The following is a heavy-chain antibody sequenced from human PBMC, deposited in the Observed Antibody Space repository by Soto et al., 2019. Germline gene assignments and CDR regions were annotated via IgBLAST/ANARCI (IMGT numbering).Heavy chain of an antibody. CDR1: GASIRSTDYY. Sequence: PSETLSLTCTVSGASIRSTDYYWSWIRQAPGKGLEWIGYVYYTGSTYYNPSLMSRLTISVDTSKNQFSLKLTSVTAAETAVYYCVRTARQGAVAPYWFDRWGQGTPVTVSS. J-gene: IGHJ5*02. V-gene: IGHV4-30-4*01. CDR3: VRTARQGAVAPYWFDR. D-gene: IGHD2-21*02. CDR2: VYYTGST.